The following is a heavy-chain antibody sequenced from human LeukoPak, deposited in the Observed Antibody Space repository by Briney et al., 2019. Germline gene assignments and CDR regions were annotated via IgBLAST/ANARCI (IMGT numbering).Heavy chain of an antibody. J-gene: IGHJ3*02. CDR3: ARDKYYDSSGLSTDAFDI. V-gene: IGHV1-3*01. CDR2: INAGNGNT. CDR1: GYTFTSYA. Sequence: ASVKVSCKASGYTFTSYAMHWVRQAPGQRLEWMGWINAGNGNTKYSQKFQGRVTITRDTSASTAYMELSSLRSEDTAVYYCARDKYYDSSGLSTDAFDIWGQGTMVTVSS. D-gene: IGHD3-22*01.